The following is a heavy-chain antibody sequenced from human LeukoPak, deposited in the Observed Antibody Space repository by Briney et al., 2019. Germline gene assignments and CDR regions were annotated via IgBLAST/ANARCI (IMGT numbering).Heavy chain of an antibody. J-gene: IGHJ6*02. V-gene: IGHV3-23*01. CDR3: ARGFYYYGMDV. CDR1: GFTFSNYA. CDR2: ISSRGDST. Sequence: GGSLILSCAASGFTFSNYAMSWVRQVPGRGLEWVSTISSRGDSTYDADSVKGRFTISRDNSKNSLYLQMNSLRAEDTAVYYCARGFYYYGMDVWGQGTTVTVSS.